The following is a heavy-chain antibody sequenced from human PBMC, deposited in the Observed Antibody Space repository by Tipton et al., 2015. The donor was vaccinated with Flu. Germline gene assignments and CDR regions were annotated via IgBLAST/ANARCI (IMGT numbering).Heavy chain of an antibody. V-gene: IGHV4-59*12. CDR2: VYYTGST. D-gene: IGHD6-19*01. CDR1: GGSIRGYY. Sequence: TLSLTCTVSGGSIRGYYWNWIRQFPGKGLEWIGFVYYTGSTNYKSSLKSRVTISTDTSKNQFSLKLSSVTAADTAVYYCAREKDSSGSEYFQHWGQGTLVTVSS. J-gene: IGHJ1*01. CDR3: AREKDSSGSEYFQH.